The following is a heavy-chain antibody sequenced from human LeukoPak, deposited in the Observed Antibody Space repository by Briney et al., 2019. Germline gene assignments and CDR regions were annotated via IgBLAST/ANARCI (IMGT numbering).Heavy chain of an antibody. D-gene: IGHD1-20*01. J-gene: IGHJ3*02. V-gene: IGHV1-2*02. CDR1: GYTFTSYG. CDR2: INPNSGGT. Sequence: VASVKVSCKASGYTFTSYGISWVRQAPGQGLEWMGWINPNSGGTNYAQKFQGRVTMTRDTSISTAYMELSRLRSDDTAVYYCARVINWNRRAFDIWGQGTMVTVSS. CDR3: ARVINWNRRAFDI.